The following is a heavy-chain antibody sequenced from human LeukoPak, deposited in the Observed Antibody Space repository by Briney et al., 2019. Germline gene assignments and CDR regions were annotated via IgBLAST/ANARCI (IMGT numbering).Heavy chain of an antibody. CDR1: GGSISSSSSY. D-gene: IGHD6-19*01. Sequence: PSETLSLTCTVSGGSISSSSSYWGWIRQPPGKGLEWIGSIYYSGSTYYNPSLKSRVTISVDTSKNQFSLKLSSVTAADTAVYYCARHGAVAGTNWFDPWGQGTLVTVSS. V-gene: IGHV4-39*01. CDR2: IYYSGST. J-gene: IGHJ5*02. CDR3: ARHGAVAGTNWFDP.